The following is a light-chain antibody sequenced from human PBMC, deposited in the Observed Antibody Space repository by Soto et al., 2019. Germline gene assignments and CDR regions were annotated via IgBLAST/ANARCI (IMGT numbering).Light chain of an antibody. Sequence: EIVLTQSPAALSLSPGESATLSCRASRSVSDYLAWYQQKPGQAPRLLIYDASSRPTDIPARFSGSGSGTDFTLPISSLEPEDFALCYCQQRSNWPITFGQGTRLEIK. CDR2: DAS. CDR3: QQRSNWPIT. V-gene: IGKV3-11*01. CDR1: RSVSDY. J-gene: IGKJ5*01.